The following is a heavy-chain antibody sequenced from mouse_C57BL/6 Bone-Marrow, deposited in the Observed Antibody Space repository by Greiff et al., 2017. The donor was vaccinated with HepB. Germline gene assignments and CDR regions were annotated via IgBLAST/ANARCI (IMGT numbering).Heavy chain of an antibody. V-gene: IGHV1-15*01. CDR1: GYTFTDYE. J-gene: IGHJ4*01. CDR3: TGEWGDDGYYGVFYAMDY. D-gene: IGHD2-3*01. Sequence: QVQLKQSGAELVRPGASVTLSCKASGYTFTDYEMHWVKQTPVHGLEWIGAIDPETGGTAYNQKFKGKAILTADKSSSTAYMGLRSLTSEDSAVYYCTGEWGDDGYYGVFYAMDYWGQGTSVTVSS. CDR2: IDPETGGT.